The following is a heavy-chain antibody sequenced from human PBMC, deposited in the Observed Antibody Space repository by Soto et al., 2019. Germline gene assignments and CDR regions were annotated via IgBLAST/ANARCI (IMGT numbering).Heavy chain of an antibody. D-gene: IGHD3-22*01. Sequence: PSETLSLTCAVYGGSFSGYYWSWIRQPPGKGLEWIGEINHSGSTNYNPSLKSRVTISVDTSKNQFSLKLSSMTAADTAVYYCARGRRHGTYYYDSSGYYDLWGRGTLVTVSS. CDR1: GGSFSGYY. CDR2: INHSGST. V-gene: IGHV4-34*01. J-gene: IGHJ2*01. CDR3: ARGRRHGTYYYDSSGYYDL.